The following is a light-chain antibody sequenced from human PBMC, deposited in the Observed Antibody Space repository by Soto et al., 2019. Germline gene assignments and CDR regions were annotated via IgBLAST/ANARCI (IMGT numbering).Light chain of an antibody. V-gene: IGKV1-5*01. CDR2: DAS. Sequence: DIQMTQSPSTLSASVGDRVTITCRASQSISSWLDWYQQKPGKAPKLLIYDASSLESGVPSMFSGSGSGTEFTLTISSLHPDDFATYYCQQYNSYSWTFGQGTKVEIK. CDR3: QQYNSYSWT. J-gene: IGKJ1*01. CDR1: QSISSW.